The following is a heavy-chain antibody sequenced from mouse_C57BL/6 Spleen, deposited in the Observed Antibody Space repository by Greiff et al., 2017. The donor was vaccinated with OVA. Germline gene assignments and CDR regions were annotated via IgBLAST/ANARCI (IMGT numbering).Heavy chain of an antibody. J-gene: IGHJ4*01. Sequence: VKLQESGPELVKPGASVKISCKASGYAFSSSWMNWVKQRPGKGLEWIGRIYPGDGDTNYNGKFKGKATLTADKSSSTAYMQLSSLTSEDSAVYFCARNGYYALYAMDYWGQGTSVTVSS. V-gene: IGHV1-82*01. CDR1: GYAFSSSW. CDR2: IYPGDGDT. CDR3: ARNGYYALYAMDY. D-gene: IGHD2-3*01.